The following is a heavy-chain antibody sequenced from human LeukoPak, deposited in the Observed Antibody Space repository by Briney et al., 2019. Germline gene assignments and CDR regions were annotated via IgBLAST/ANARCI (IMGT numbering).Heavy chain of an antibody. CDR2: ISAYNGNT. CDR3: ARHPGGGYYYDSSGFYY. CDR1: GYTFTSYG. J-gene: IGHJ4*02. Sequence: GASVRVSCKASGYTFTSYGISWLRQAPGQGLEWMGWISAYNGNTNYAQKLQGRVTMTTDTSTSTAYMELRSLRSDDTAVYYCARHPGGGYYYDSSGFYYWGQGTLVTVSS. V-gene: IGHV1-18*01. D-gene: IGHD3-22*01.